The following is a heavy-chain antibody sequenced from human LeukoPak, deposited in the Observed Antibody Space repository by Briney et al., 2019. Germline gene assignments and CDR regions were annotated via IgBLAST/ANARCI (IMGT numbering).Heavy chain of an antibody. CDR3: ARVKAALDAFDI. Sequence: GGSLRLPCAASGFTFSSYEMNWVRQAPGKGLEWVSYINSSGSTIYYADSVKGRFTISRDNAKNSLYLQMNSLRAEDTAVYYCARVKAALDAFDIWGQGTTVTVSS. CDR2: INSSGSTI. V-gene: IGHV3-48*03. CDR1: GFTFSSYE. D-gene: IGHD6-13*01. J-gene: IGHJ3*02.